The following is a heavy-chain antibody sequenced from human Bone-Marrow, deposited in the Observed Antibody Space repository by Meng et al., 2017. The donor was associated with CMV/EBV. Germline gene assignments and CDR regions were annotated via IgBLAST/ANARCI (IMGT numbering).Heavy chain of an antibody. CDR3: ARGGPGIVVVPAARGNFDY. V-gene: IGHV1-8*01. CDR1: GYTFSSYD. D-gene: IGHD2-2*01. J-gene: IGHJ4*02. CDR2: MNPNSGNT. Sequence: ASVKVSCKASGYTFSSYDINWVRQATGQGLEWMGWMNPNSGNTGYAQKFQGRVTLTRNTSISTAYMELSYLRSEDTDVYYCARGGPGIVVVPAARGNFDYWGQGTRVTGSS.